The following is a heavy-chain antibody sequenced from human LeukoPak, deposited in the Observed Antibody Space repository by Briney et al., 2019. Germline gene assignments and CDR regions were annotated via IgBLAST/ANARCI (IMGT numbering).Heavy chain of an antibody. V-gene: IGHV3-48*02. D-gene: IGHD3-10*01. J-gene: IGHJ4*02. CDR2: ISSGTI. Sequence: GGSLRLSCAASGFTFSSYSMNWVRQAPGKGLEWVSYISSGTIYYADSVKGRFTTSRDNAKNSLYLQMNSLRDEDTAVYYCAREDGSGSYLVYWGQGTLVTVSS. CDR1: GFTFSSYS. CDR3: AREDGSGSYLVY.